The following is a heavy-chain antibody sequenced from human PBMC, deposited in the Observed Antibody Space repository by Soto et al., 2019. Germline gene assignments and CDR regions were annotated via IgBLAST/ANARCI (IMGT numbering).Heavy chain of an antibody. Sequence: GGSLRLSCAASGFTFSSYAMSWVRQAPGKGLEWVSAISGSGGSTYYADSVKGRFTITRDTSASTAYMELSSLRSEDTAVYYCARDLDRITGTLDVWGQGTTVTVSS. D-gene: IGHD1-7*01. CDR3: ARDLDRITGTLDV. V-gene: IGHV3-23*01. J-gene: IGHJ6*02. CDR1: GFTFSSYA. CDR2: ISGSGGST.